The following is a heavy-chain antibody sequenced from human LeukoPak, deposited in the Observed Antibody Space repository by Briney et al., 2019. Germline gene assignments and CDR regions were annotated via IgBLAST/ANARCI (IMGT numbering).Heavy chain of an antibody. CDR3: AKSSGAIAAYYFAY. D-gene: IGHD6-25*01. CDR1: GFTFDDYA. Sequence: GRSLRLSCAASGFTFDDYAMHWVRQAPGKGLEWVSVISWNSGSIGYADSVKGRFTISRDNAKSSLYPQMNSLRAEDTALYYCAKSSGAIAAYYFAYWGQGTLVTVPS. V-gene: IGHV3-9*01. CDR2: ISWNSGSI. J-gene: IGHJ4*02.